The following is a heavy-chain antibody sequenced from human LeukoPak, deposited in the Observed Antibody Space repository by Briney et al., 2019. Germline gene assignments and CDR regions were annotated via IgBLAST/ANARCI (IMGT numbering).Heavy chain of an antibody. D-gene: IGHD6-13*01. CDR2: ISGSGGST. Sequence: GGSLRLSYAASGFTFSSYAMSWVRQAPGKGLEWVSAISGSGGSTYYADSVKGRFTISRDNSKNTLYLQMNSLRAEDTAVYYCAKALVRGYSSSLDVWGQGTTVTVSS. J-gene: IGHJ6*02. CDR3: AKALVRGYSSSLDV. V-gene: IGHV3-23*01. CDR1: GFTFSSYA.